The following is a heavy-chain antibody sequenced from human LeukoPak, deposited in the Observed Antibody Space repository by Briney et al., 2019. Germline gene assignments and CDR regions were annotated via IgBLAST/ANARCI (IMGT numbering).Heavy chain of an antibody. CDR2: SYTSGST. Sequence: PSETLSLTCTVSGGSISSGSYYWSWIRQPAGKGLEWIGRSYTSGSTNYNPSPKSRVTISVDTSKNQFSLKLSSVTAADTAVYYCARGGDYYDSSGPSVWYFDLWGRGTLVTVSS. CDR1: GGSISSGSYY. J-gene: IGHJ2*01. V-gene: IGHV4-61*02. CDR3: ARGGDYYDSSGPSVWYFDL. D-gene: IGHD3-22*01.